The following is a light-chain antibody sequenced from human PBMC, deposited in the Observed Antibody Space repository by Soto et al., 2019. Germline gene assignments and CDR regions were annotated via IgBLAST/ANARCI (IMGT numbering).Light chain of an antibody. J-gene: IGKJ3*01. CDR1: QTAISDY. CDR3: QKGFT. V-gene: IGKV3D-20*02. Sequence: SFLTQSPATLSLSPGERATVSCRASQTAISDYLAWYQQKPGQAPRLLIYGTSSRASGVPDRFSGSTSGTDFILTINRLEPEDFAVYYCQKGFTFGPGTRVD. CDR2: GTS.